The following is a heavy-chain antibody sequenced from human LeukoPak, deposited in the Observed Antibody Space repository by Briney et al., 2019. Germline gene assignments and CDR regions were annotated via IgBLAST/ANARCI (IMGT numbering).Heavy chain of an antibody. J-gene: IGHJ5*02. V-gene: IGHV1-2*02. CDR3: ARGDCSSTSCYEVASLGLVWFDP. Sequence: ASVKVSCKASGYTFTGYYMHWVRQAPGQGLEWMGWINPNSGGTNYAQKFQGRVTMTRDTSISTAYMELSRLRSDDTAVYYCARGDCSSTSCYEVASLGLVWFDPWGQGTLVTVSS. CDR1: GYTFTGYY. D-gene: IGHD2-2*01. CDR2: INPNSGGT.